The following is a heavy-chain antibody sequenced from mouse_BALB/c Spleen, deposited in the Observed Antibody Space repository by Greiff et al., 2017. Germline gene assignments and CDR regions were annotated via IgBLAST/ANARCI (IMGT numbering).Heavy chain of an antibody. J-gene: IGHJ3*01. V-gene: IGHV3-6*02. D-gene: IGHD2-1*01. CDR1: GYSITSGYY. CDR3: ARGGGNYVPFAY. CDR2: ISYDGSN. Sequence: EVKLQESGPGLVKPSQSLSLTCSVTGYSITSGYYWNWIRQFPGNKLEWMGYISYDGSNNYNPSLKNRISITRDTSKNQFFLKLNSVTTEDTATYYCARGGGNYVPFAYWGQGTLVTVSA.